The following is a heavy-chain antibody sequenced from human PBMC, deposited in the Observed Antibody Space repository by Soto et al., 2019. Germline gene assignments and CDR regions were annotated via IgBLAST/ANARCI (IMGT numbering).Heavy chain of an antibody. D-gene: IGHD2-8*02. CDR1: GGSISSGGYS. Sequence: SETLSLTCAVSGGSISSGGYSWSLIRQPPGKGLEWIGYIYHSGSTYYNPSLKSRVTISVDRSKNQFSLKLSSVTAADTAVYYCARSVTAWGQGTLVTVSS. J-gene: IGHJ5*02. CDR3: ARSVTA. V-gene: IGHV4-30-2*01. CDR2: IYHSGST.